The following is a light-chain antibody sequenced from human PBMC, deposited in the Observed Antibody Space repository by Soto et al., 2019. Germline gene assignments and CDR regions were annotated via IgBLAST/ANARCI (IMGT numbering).Light chain of an antibody. J-gene: IGKJ2*01. V-gene: IGKV1-6*01. CDR3: LQNYNYPYT. Sequence: AIQMTQSPSSLSASVGDRVTITCRASQDIGNDLGWYQQKPGQVPRLLVYAASSLHSGVPSRFSGSGSVTDFTLTISSLQPEDLATYYCLQNYNYPYTFGQGTKLEIK. CDR2: AAS. CDR1: QDIGND.